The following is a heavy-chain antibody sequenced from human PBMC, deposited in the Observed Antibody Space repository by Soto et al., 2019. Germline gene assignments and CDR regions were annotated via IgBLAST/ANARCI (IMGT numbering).Heavy chain of an antibody. CDR2: INHSGRN. D-gene: IGHD6-6*01. J-gene: IGHJ5*02. CDR1: GGSISSSTYY. Sequence: SETLSLTCTVSGGSISSSTYYWGWIRQPPGEGLEWIGNINHSGRNHYNPSLKSRVTISVDTSKNQFSLKLSSVTAADTAVYYCARGRGKESIAARPFYWFDPWGQGTLVTVSS. CDR3: ARGRGKESIAARPFYWFDP. V-gene: IGHV4-39*07.